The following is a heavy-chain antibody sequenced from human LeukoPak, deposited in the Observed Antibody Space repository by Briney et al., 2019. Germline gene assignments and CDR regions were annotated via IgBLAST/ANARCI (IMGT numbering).Heavy chain of an antibody. CDR3: ARDRGLRYFDSFDY. V-gene: IGHV3-7*03. CDR2: IKENGNEQ. J-gene: IGHJ4*02. CDR1: GFTFSSYW. D-gene: IGHD3-9*01. Sequence: AGGSLRLSCEASGFTFSSYWMSWVRQAPGKGPEWVAHIKENGNEQYYADSVKGRFTISRDNAKNSLYLEMNSLRAEDTAVYYCARDRGLRYFDSFDYWGQGALVTVSS.